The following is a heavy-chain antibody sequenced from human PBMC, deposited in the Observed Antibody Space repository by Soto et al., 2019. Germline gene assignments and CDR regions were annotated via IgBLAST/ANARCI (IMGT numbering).Heavy chain of an antibody. J-gene: IGHJ4*02. Sequence: SETLSLTCAVSGGSISSGGYSWSWIRQPPGKGLEWIGYIYHSGSTYYNPSLKSRVTISVDRSKNQFSLKLSSVTAADTAVYYCARGLFSETHYSGGWYFFDYWGQGTLVTVSS. V-gene: IGHV4-30-2*01. D-gene: IGHD1-26*01. CDR3: ARGLFSETHYSGGWYFFDY. CDR1: GGSISSGGYS. CDR2: IYHSGST.